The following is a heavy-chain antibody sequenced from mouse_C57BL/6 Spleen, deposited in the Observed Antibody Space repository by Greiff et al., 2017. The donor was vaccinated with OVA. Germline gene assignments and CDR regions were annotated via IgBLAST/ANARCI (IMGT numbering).Heavy chain of an antibody. V-gene: IGHV1-82*01. CDR3: ARSFYYSNYVGFDY. CDR1: GYAFSSSW. Sequence: VQLQESGPELVKPGASVKISCKASGYAFSSSWMNWVKQRPGKGLEWIGRIYPGDGDTNYNGKFKGKATLTADKSSSTAYMQLSSLTSEDSAVYFCARSFYYSNYVGFDYWGQGTTLTVSS. J-gene: IGHJ2*01. CDR2: IYPGDGDT. D-gene: IGHD2-5*01.